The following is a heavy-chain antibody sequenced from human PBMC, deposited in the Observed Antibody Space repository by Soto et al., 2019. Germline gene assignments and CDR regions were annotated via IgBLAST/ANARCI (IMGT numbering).Heavy chain of an antibody. CDR2: IYSDGST. V-gene: IGHV3-53*01. CDR3: ARVGYAVTTGGAFDI. Sequence: EAQLVESGGGLLQPGGSLRHSCAASGFTVSRNYMSLVRQAPGKGLAWVSVIYSDGSTYYADSVKGRFTISRDSSKNTLYLQMNSLRVEDTAVYYGARVGYAVTTGGAFDIWGQGTMVTVSS. CDR1: GFTVSRNY. D-gene: IGHD4-17*01. J-gene: IGHJ3*02.